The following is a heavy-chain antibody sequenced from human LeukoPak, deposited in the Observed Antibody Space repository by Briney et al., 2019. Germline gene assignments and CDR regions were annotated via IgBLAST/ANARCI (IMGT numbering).Heavy chain of an antibody. Sequence: GGSLRLACAASGFTFSSYAMTWVRQAPGKGLEWVFSIRGSGDSTYYADSVKGRFTISRDNSKNTLYLQMNSLRAEDTAVYYCAKDKGLRGYSYGSDYWGQGTLVTVSS. D-gene: IGHD5-18*01. J-gene: IGHJ4*02. CDR2: IRGSGDST. CDR1: GFTFSSYA. V-gene: IGHV3-23*01. CDR3: AKDKGLRGYSYGSDY.